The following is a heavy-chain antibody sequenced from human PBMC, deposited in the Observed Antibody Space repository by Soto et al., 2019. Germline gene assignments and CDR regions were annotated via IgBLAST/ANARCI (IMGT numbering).Heavy chain of an antibody. V-gene: IGHV3-21*01. CDR2: ISSSGDYI. Sequence: GGSLRLSCAASGFTLSDYTMNWVRQAPGKGLEWVSSISSSGDYIYYADSLKGRFTISRDSPKSSLYLQMNSLRAEDTAVYYCTRDRNGDRNVSGYWGQGSLVTVSS. CDR1: GFTLSDYT. CDR3: TRDRNGDRNVSGY. D-gene: IGHD1-26*01. J-gene: IGHJ4*02.